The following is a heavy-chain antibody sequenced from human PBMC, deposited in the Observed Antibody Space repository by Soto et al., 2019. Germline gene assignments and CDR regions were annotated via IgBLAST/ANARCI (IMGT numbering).Heavy chain of an antibody. Sequence: GASVKVSCKASGGSFSTYGINWVRLAPGQGLEWMGGIIPKFGTTNYAQKFQGRVTITADKSTSTAYMELSSLRSEDTAVYYCARDGSYGDYEGYYFDYWGQGTLVTVSS. J-gene: IGHJ4*02. CDR3: ARDGSYGDYEGYYFDY. CDR2: IIPKFGTT. V-gene: IGHV1-69*06. D-gene: IGHD4-17*01. CDR1: GGSFSTYG.